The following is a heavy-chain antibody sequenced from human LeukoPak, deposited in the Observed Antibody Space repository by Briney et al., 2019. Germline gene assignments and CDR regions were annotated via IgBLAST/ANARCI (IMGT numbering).Heavy chain of an antibody. V-gene: IGHV1-8*01. J-gene: IGHJ4*02. Sequence: GASVKVSCKASGYTFTSYDINWVRQATGQGLEWMGWMNPNSGNTGYAQKFQGRVTMTRNASISTAYMELSSLRSEDTAVYYCAREKYSSPGSDYWGQGTLVTVSS. CDR3: AREKYSSPGSDY. CDR2: MNPNSGNT. CDR1: GYTFTSYD. D-gene: IGHD6-6*01.